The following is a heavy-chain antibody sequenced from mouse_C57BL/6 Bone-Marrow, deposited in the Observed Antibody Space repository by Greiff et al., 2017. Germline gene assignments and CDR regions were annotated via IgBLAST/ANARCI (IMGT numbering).Heavy chain of an antibody. V-gene: IGHV1-64*01. J-gene: IGHJ3*01. D-gene: IGHD2-1*01. CDR2: IHPNSGST. Sequence: QVQLQQPGAERVKPGASVKLSCKASGYTFTSYWMHWVKQRPGQGLEWIGMIHPNSGSTNYNEKFKSKATLTVDKSSSTAYMQLSSLTSEDSAVYYCARTGIYYGNFWFAYWGQGTLVTVSA. CDR3: ARTGIYYGNFWFAY. CDR1: GYTFTSYW.